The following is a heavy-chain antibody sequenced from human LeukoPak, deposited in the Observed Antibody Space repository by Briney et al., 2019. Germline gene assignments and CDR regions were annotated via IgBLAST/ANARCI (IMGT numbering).Heavy chain of an antibody. V-gene: IGHV4-59*01. Sequence: SETLSLTCTVSGGSISSYYWSWIRQPPGKGLEWIGYIYYSGSTNYNPSLKSRVTISVDTSKNQFSLKLSSVTAADTAVYYCAVYYYDSSGYSLFDYWGQGTLVTVPS. CDR1: GGSISSYY. CDR2: IYYSGST. D-gene: IGHD3-22*01. J-gene: IGHJ4*02. CDR3: AVYYYDSSGYSLFDY.